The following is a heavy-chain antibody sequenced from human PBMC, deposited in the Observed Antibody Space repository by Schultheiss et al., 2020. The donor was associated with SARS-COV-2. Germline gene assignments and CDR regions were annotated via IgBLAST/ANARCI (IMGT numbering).Heavy chain of an antibody. CDR1: GGSFSGYY. CDR3: AREAGIAAAGGEFDY. V-gene: IGHV4-34*01. Sequence: SQTLSLTCAVYGGSFSGYYWSWIRQPPGKGLECIGDINHSGSTNYNSSLKSRVTISVDTSKNQFSLKLSSVTAADTAVYYCAREAGIAAAGGEFDYWGQGTLVTVSS. CDR2: INHSGST. D-gene: IGHD6-13*01. J-gene: IGHJ4*02.